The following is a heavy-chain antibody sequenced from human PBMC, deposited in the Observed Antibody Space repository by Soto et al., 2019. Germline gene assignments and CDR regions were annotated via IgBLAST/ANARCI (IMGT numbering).Heavy chain of an antibody. CDR1: GGIFSNDP. CDR3: ATGEWELPHF. CDR2: LIPAIGKP. D-gene: IGHD1-7*01. V-gene: IGHV1-69*01. Sequence: QVQLVQSGAEMKKPGSSVKVSCKASGGIFSNDPISWVRQAPGQGLEWMGGLIPAIGKPDYAQKYQDRVTIAADESTSTAYMELTNLVSQDTAVYYCATGEWELPHFWGQGTLVTVSS. J-gene: IGHJ4*02.